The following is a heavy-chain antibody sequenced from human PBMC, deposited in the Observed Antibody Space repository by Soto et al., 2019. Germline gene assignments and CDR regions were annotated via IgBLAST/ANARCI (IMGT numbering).Heavy chain of an antibody. CDR3: ARAGKYYYGSGSPYYYGMDV. CDR1: GYTFTSYG. V-gene: IGHV1-18*04. Sequence: QVQLVQSGVGVKKPGASVKVSCKASGYTFTSYGVSWVRQAPGQGLEWMGWISGYNGNTNYAQKLQGRVTMTTDTSTSTAYMELRSLRSDDTAVYYCARAGKYYYGSGSPYYYGMDVWGQGITVTVSS. CDR2: ISGYNGNT. D-gene: IGHD3-10*01. J-gene: IGHJ6*02.